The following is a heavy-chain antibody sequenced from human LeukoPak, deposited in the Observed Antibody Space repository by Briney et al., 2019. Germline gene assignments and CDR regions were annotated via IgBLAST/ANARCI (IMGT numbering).Heavy chain of an antibody. Sequence: GGSLRLSCAASGFTFSSFWMSWVRPAPGKGLEWVANIKKDGSEKYYVDSVKGRFTISRDNAKNSLYLQMNSLRAEDTAVYYCARGGVTVVTSFDYWGQGTLVTVSS. CDR1: GFTFSSFW. J-gene: IGHJ4*02. D-gene: IGHD4-23*01. V-gene: IGHV3-7*01. CDR3: ARGGVTVVTSFDY. CDR2: IKKDGSEK.